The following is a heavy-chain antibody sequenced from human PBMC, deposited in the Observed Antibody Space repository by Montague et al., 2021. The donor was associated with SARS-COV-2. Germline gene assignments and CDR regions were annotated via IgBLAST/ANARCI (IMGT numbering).Heavy chain of an antibody. D-gene: IGHD3-9*01. CDR1: GFTFSSSA. CDR2: IYSGGSST. J-gene: IGHJ4*02. V-gene: IGHV3-23*03. CDR3: AKVTYYDILTGSIPFRYYSDY. Sequence: SLRLSCAASGFTFSSSAMIWVRQAPGKGLEWVSVIYSGGSSTYYADSVKGRFTISRDNSKNTLYLEMNSLRAEDTAVYYCAKVTYYDILTGSIPFRYYSDYWGQGTLVTVSS.